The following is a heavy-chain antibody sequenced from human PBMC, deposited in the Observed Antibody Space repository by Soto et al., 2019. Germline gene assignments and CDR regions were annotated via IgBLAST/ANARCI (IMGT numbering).Heavy chain of an antibody. CDR2: INSEGDIT. CDR3: IRGGGLEDSGCF. CDR1: GFTFSNYW. V-gene: IGHV3-74*01. Sequence: EVQLVESGGGLVQPGGSLRLSCAASGFTFSNYWMHWVRQAPRKGPVWVSRINSEGDITTYADSVKGRFTISRDNGKNTVSLQMNCLTAEDTAVYYCIRGGGLEDSGCFWGQGTLVTVSS. D-gene: IGHD1-26*01. J-gene: IGHJ4*02.